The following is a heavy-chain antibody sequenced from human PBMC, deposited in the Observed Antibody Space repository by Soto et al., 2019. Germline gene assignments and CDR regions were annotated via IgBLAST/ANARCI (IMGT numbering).Heavy chain of an antibody. CDR1: GGSIISGDYY. Sequence: QVQLQESGPGLVKPSQTLSLTCTVSGGSIISGDYYWSWIRQHPGKGLEWIGYIYYSGSTYYNPSPKSRVTMSVDMSKNQFSLKLSSVTAADTAVYYCARTDSSGYYAVLWGQGTLVTVSS. CDR2: IYYSGST. D-gene: IGHD3-22*01. V-gene: IGHV4-31*03. J-gene: IGHJ4*02. CDR3: ARTDSSGYYAVL.